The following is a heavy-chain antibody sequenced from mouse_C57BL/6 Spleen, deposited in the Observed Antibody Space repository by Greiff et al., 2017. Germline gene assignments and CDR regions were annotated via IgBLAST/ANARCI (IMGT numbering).Heavy chain of an antibody. CDR1: GYTFTSYW. J-gene: IGHJ3*01. CDR2: IHPNSGST. Sequence: QVQLQQPGAELVKPGASVKLSCKASGYTFTSYWMHWVKQRPGQGLEWIGMIHPNSGSTNYNEKFKSKATLTVDTSSSTAYMQLSSLTSEDSAVYYCARAIDYDYDPWFAYWGQGTMVTVSA. V-gene: IGHV1-64*01. D-gene: IGHD2-4*01. CDR3: ARAIDYDYDPWFAY.